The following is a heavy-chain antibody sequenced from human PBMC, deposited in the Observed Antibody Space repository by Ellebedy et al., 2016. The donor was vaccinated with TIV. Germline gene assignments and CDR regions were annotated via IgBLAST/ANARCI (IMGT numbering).Heavy chain of an antibody. D-gene: IGHD2-8*01. CDR1: GINFTSST. CDR2: ISSNSRTI. V-gene: IGHV3-48*02. Sequence: PGGSLRLSCAASGINFTSSTMNWVRQSPTKGLEWVAYISSNSRTIFYAGSVKGRFTISRDNAQNSLFLQMNSLGDDDSAVYYCARAPTFCTDGVSRRYFDHWGQGVLVTVSS. J-gene: IGHJ1*01. CDR3: ARAPTFCTDGVSRRYFDH.